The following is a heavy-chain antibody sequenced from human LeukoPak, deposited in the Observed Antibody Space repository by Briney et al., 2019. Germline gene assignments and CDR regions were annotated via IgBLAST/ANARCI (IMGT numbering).Heavy chain of an antibody. D-gene: IGHD4-11*01. CDR1: GGSISSGNSY. CDR3: AQGQTSKDAFDI. CDR2: IDNSGNT. Sequence: PSETLSLTCTVSGGSISSGNSYWGWVRQPPGKGLEWIGSIDNSGNTYYNPSLKSRVTISVDTSKNQFSLKLSSVTAADTAVYYCAQGQTSKDAFDIWGQGTMVTVSS. V-gene: IGHV4-39*07. J-gene: IGHJ3*02.